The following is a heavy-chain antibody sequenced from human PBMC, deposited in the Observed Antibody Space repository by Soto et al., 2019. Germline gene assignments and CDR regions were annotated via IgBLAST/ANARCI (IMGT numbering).Heavy chain of an antibody. D-gene: IGHD1-1*01. V-gene: IGHV3-23*01. CDR2: ISGSGGTA. CDR3: AKGRGQNWNFDY. CDR1: GFTFSSYA. J-gene: IGHJ4*02. Sequence: EVQLLESGGGSVQSGGSLRLSCAASGFTFSSYAMHWVPRPPGKGLEWVSSISGSGGTAYYADSVKGRFSISRDSLVNTLYLQMNSLRAEDTAVYYCAKGRGQNWNFDYWGQGTLVTVSP.